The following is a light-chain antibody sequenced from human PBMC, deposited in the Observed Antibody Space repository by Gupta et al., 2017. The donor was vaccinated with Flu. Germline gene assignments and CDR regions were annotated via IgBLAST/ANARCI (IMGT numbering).Light chain of an antibody. J-gene: IGLJ1*01. CDR2: EVT. Sequence: QSALTQPASASGSPGQSITISCTGTSNDVGAYEYVSWYHQHPGKAPKLIIYEVTNRPSGISNRFSGSKSGTTASLTISGLQAEDEAEYYCSSYSSSTTLSYVFGTGTKVTVL. CDR1: SNDVGAYEY. CDR3: SSYSSSTTLSYV. V-gene: IGLV2-14*01.